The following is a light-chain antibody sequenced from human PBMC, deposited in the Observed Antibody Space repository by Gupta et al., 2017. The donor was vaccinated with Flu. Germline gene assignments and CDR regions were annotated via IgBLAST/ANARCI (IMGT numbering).Light chain of an antibody. CDR1: NIGSET. CDR3: QVWDTASDHWL. Sequence: SFILTQPPSVSVAPGQTASSACGGNNIGSETVHWYLQKPGQAPVLVLYDDYLRPSGIPERFSGSNSGNTATLTISRVEAGDEADYYCQVWDTASDHWLFGAGITLTVV. J-gene: IGLJ3*02. V-gene: IGLV3-21*02. CDR2: DDY.